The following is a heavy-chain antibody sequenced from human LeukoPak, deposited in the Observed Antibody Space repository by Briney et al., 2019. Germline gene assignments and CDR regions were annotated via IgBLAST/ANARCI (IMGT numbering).Heavy chain of an antibody. CDR3: SRDSPYYDSSQGWFDP. D-gene: IGHD3-22*01. J-gene: IGHJ5*02. V-gene: IGHV4-59*01. Sequence: PSETLSLTCTVSGGSISSYYWNWIRQPPGKGLEWIGYIYDSGTTNYNPSLKSRVTISVDTSKNQFSLKLTSVTAADTAVYYCSRDSPYYDSSQGWFDPWGQGTLVTVSS. CDR1: GGSISSYY. CDR2: IYDSGTT.